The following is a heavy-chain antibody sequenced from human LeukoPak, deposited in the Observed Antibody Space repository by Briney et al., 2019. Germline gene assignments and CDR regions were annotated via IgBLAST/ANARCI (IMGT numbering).Heavy chain of an antibody. CDR3: ARDWRSMIDY. D-gene: IGHD3-22*01. Sequence: PSETLSLTCAVYGGSFSGYYWSWIRQPPGKGLEWIGEINHSGSTNYNPSLKSRVTISVDTSKNQFSLKLSSVTAADTAVYYCARDWRSMIDYWGQGTLVTVSS. V-gene: IGHV4-34*09. J-gene: IGHJ4*02. CDR1: GGSFSGYY. CDR2: INHSGST.